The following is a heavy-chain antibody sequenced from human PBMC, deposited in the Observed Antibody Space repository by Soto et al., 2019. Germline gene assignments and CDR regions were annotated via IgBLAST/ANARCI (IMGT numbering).Heavy chain of an antibody. V-gene: IGHV1-46*01. CDR3: ARDRPLIFGVPHDAFDI. J-gene: IGHJ3*02. CDR1: GYTFTSYY. Sequence: ASVKVSCKASGYTFTSYYIHWVRQAPGQGLEWMGIINPSGGGTSYAQKFQGRVTMTRDTSTSTVYMELSSLRSEDTAVYYCARDRPLIFGVPHDAFDIWGQGTMVTVSS. D-gene: IGHD3-3*01. CDR2: INPSGGGT.